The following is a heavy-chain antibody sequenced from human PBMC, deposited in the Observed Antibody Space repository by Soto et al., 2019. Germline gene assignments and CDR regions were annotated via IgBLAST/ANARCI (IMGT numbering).Heavy chain of an antibody. CDR2: ISWNSAGI. V-gene: IGHV3-9*01. CDR1: GFTFDDYA. Sequence: EVQLVESGGGLVQPGRSLRLSCVASGFTFDDYAMHWVRQAPGKGLEWVSGISWNSAGIAYADSVKGRFSISRDNAXXSLYLQMNSLRPEDTALYYCAKMDRGVGVAGNLDYWGQGTLVTVSS. J-gene: IGHJ4*02. D-gene: IGHD6-19*01. CDR3: AKMDRGVGVAGNLDY.